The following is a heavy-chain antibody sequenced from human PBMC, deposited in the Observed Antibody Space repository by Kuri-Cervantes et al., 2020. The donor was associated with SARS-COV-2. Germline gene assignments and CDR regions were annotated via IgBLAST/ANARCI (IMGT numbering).Heavy chain of an antibody. CDR3: ARPYYDFWSGPKEYYFDY. J-gene: IGHJ4*02. Sequence: ASVKVSCKASGYTFTSYYMHWVRQAPGQGLEWMGIINPSGGSTSYPQKFQGRVTMTRDTSTSTVYMELSSLGSEDTAVYYCARPYYDFWSGPKEYYFDYWGQGTLVTVSS. V-gene: IGHV1-46*01. CDR2: INPSGGST. CDR1: GYTFTSYY. D-gene: IGHD3-3*01.